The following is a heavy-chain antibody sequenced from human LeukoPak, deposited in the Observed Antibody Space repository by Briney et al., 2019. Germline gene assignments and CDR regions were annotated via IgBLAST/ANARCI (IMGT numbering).Heavy chain of an antibody. Sequence: PSETLSLTCNVSGDSINTGSYYWSWIRQHPGKGLEYIGYIYSSGDTYYNPSLKSRVSISVDRSKNQFSLKLNFVTAADTAVYYCANSDERRPYGLDVGGQGTTVPVSS. CDR3: ANSDERRPYGLDV. CDR2: IYSSGDT. CDR1: GDSINTGSYY. D-gene: IGHD1-26*01. V-gene: IGHV4-31*03. J-gene: IGHJ6*02.